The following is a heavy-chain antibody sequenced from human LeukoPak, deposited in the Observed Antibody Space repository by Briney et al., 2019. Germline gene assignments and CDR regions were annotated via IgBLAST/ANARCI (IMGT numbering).Heavy chain of an antibody. D-gene: IGHD2-15*01. Sequence: GGSLRHSCAASGFTFSSYGMHWVRQAPGKGLEWMAFIWHDGNTKDYADSVKGRFTIFRDRSKYTLYLQMNSLRAEDTAFYFCATDIDAGPFDYWGQGTLVTVSS. CDR2: IWHDGNTK. CDR3: ATDIDAGPFDY. J-gene: IGHJ4*02. V-gene: IGHV3-30*02. CDR1: GFTFSSYG.